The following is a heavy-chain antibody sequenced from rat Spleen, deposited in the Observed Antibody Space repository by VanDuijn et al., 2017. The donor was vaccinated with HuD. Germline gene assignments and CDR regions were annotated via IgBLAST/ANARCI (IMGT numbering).Heavy chain of an antibody. CDR1: GLSLTSNS. V-gene: IGHV2-6*01. CDR2: ISSGGVT. Sequence: QVQLKESGPGLVQPSQTLSLTCTVSGLSLTSNSVSWVRQPPGKGLEWIAAISSGGVTYYNSALKSRLSISRDTSKSQVFLKMNSLKTEDTATYYCAREGAYYSRNWFAYWGQGTLVTVSS. CDR3: AREGAYYSRNWFAY. D-gene: IGHD1-1*01. J-gene: IGHJ3*01.